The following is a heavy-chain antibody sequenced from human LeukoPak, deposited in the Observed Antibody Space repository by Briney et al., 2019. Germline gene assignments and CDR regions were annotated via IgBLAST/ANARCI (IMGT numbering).Heavy chain of an antibody. CDR2: IYYSGST. CDR1: GGSISSYY. D-gene: IGHD6-19*01. V-gene: IGHV4-59*01. Sequence: PSETLSLTCTVSGGSISSYYWSWIRQPPGKGLEWIGYIYYSGSTNYNPSLKSRVTISVDTSKNQFSLKLSSVTAADTAVYYCARDGAVAGPNWFDPWGQGTLVTVSS. CDR3: ARDGAVAGPNWFDP. J-gene: IGHJ5*02.